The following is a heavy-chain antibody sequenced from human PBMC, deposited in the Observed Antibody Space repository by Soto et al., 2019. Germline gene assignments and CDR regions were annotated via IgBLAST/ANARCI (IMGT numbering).Heavy chain of an antibody. CDR3: AAGRYCDWLPLDY. Sequence: QVQLVESGGGVVQPGRSLRLSCAASGFTFSSYGMHWVRQAPGKGLEWVAVIWYDGSNKYYADSVKGRFTISRDNSKNTLYLQMNSLRAEDTAVYYCAAGRYCDWLPLDYWGQGTLVTVSS. CDR2: IWYDGSNK. D-gene: IGHD3-9*01. CDR1: GFTFSSYG. V-gene: IGHV3-33*01. J-gene: IGHJ4*02.